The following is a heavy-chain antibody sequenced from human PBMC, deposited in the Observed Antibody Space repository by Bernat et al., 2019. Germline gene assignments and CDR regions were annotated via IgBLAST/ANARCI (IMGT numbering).Heavy chain of an antibody. CDR2: IYYSGST. V-gene: IGHV4-39*01. CDR1: GGSISSSSYY. CDR3: ARLREDSHYYYMDV. J-gene: IGHJ6*03. Sequence: QVQLQESGPGLVKPSGTLSLTCAVSGGSISSSSYYWGWIRQPPGKGLEWIGSIYYSGSTYYNPSLKSRVTISVDTSKNQFSLKLSSVTAADTAVYYCARLREDSHYYYMDVWGKGTTVTVSS. D-gene: IGHD1-26*01.